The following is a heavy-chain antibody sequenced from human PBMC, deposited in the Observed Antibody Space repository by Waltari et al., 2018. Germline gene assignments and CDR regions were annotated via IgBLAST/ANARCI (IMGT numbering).Heavy chain of an antibody. D-gene: IGHD3-3*01. CDR2: ISGYNDNI. V-gene: IGHV1-18*01. CDR1: GYSFSTPG. Sequence: QGQLVQSGAEVKKPGASVKISCKASGYSFSTPGISWVRQAPGQGLEWMGWISGYNDNIVYGEKFQGRVTMTIDTGTSTAYMELRSLRSDDTAVYYCAKSTSRSDWLDPWGQGTLVTVSS. J-gene: IGHJ5*02. CDR3: AKSTSRSDWLDP.